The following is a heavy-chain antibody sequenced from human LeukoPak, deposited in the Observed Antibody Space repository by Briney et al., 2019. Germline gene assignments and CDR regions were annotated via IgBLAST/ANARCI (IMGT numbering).Heavy chain of an antibody. J-gene: IGHJ4*02. D-gene: IGHD2-2*01. V-gene: IGHV3-49*04. CDR3: TRASRYCSSTSCSNSDY. Sequence: GGSLRLSCAASGFTFSDYSMNWVRQAPGKGLEWVGFIRSKAYGGTTEYAASVKGRFTISRDDSKSIAYLQMNSLKTEDTAVYYCTRASRYCSSTSCSNSDYWGQGTLVTVSS. CDR1: GFTFSDYS. CDR2: IRSKAYGGTT.